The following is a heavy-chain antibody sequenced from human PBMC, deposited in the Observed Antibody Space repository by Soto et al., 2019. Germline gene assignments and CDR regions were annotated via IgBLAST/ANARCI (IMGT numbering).Heavy chain of an antibody. Sequence: QVQLQESGPGLVKPSETLSLTCTVSGGSISSYYWSWIRQPPGKGLEWIGYIYYSGSTNYNPSLKSRVTISVVTSKNQFSLKLSSVTAADTAVYYCARELFGRSVWFDPWGQGTLVTVSS. CDR2: IYYSGST. V-gene: IGHV4-59*01. CDR3: ARELFGRSVWFDP. CDR1: GGSISSYY. D-gene: IGHD3-10*01. J-gene: IGHJ5*02.